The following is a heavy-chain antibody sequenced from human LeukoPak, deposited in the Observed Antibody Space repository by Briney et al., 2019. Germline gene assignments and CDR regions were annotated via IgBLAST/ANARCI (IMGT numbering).Heavy chain of an antibody. CDR2: ISYDGSNK. CDR3: ARDRGNRITMTLQDY. D-gene: IGHD3-22*01. V-gene: IGHV3-30-3*01. CDR1: GFTFSSYA. Sequence: GRSLRLSCAASGFTFSSYAMHWDRQAPGKGLEWVAVISYDGSNKYYADSVKGRFTISRDNSKNTLYLQMNSLRAEDTAVYYCARDRGNRITMTLQDYWGQGTLVTVSS. J-gene: IGHJ4*02.